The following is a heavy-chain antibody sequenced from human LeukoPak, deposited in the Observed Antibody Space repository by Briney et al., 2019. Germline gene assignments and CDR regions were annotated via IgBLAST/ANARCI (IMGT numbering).Heavy chain of an antibody. CDR1: GYNFTNYW. V-gene: IGHV5-51*01. J-gene: IGHJ4*02. CDR3: ARALRTGQGDYVPVL. Sequence: GESLQISCKASGYNFTNYWIGWVRQLPGKGLEWMTIIYPGDSETRYSPSFQGQVTISADKSIGTTYLQWSSLKASDTAIYYCARALRTGQGDYVPVLWGQGTLVTVSS. CDR2: IYPGDSET. D-gene: IGHD3-16*01.